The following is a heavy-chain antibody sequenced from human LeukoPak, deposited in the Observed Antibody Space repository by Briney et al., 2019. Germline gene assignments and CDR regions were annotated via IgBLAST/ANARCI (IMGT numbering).Heavy chain of an antibody. V-gene: IGHV3-7*01. Sequence: PGGSLRPSCAASGFTFTTYWMTWVRQAPGKGLEWVANINQDGSEKYFVDSVKGRFTISRDNAKNSLYLQMNSLRVEDTAVYYCARVAKFYYGSETYYFFEHWGQGTPVTASS. CDR3: ARVAKFYYGSETYYFFEH. CDR1: GFTFTTYW. CDR2: INQDGSEK. J-gene: IGHJ4*02. D-gene: IGHD3-10*01.